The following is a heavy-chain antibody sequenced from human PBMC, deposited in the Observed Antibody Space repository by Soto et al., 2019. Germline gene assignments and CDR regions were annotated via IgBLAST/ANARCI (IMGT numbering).Heavy chain of an antibody. D-gene: IGHD2-21*02. V-gene: IGHV3-48*02. J-gene: IGHJ6*02. CDR3: ALSRPPPLTATNNNYYYYGMDV. CDR1: GFTFSSYS. CDR2: ISSSSSII. Sequence: GGSLRLSCAASGFTFSSYSMNWVRQAPGKGLEWVSYISSSSSIIYYADSVKGRFTISRDNAKNSLYLQMNSLRDEDTAVYYCALSRPPPLTATNNNYYYYGMDVWGQGTTVTVSS.